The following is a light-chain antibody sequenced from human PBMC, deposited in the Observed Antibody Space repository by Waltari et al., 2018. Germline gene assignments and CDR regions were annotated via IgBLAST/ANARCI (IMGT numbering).Light chain of an antibody. CDR1: NIGTYS. J-gene: IGLJ1*01. Sequence: SYVVTQPPSVSVAPGETATITCGGDNIGTYSVPWYQQKAGQAPVLVIFYDRDRPAGIPHRFSGSNSGNTATLTISRVEAGDEARYYCHVWHPHVDPGVFGTGTEVTVL. V-gene: IGLV3-21*04. CDR3: HVWHPHVDPGV. CDR2: YDR.